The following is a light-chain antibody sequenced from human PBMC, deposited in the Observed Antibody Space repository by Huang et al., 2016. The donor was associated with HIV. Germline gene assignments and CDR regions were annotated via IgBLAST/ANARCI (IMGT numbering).Light chain of an antibody. CDR1: QSVSKH. V-gene: IGKV3-15*01. Sequence: EIVMTQSPATMSVSPGERATLSCRASQSVSKHLARYQQKPGQTPRLLIYGASTRATCIPARFSGSGSGTEFTLTISSLQSEDFAVYYCQQYNNWPPLTFGGGTKVEI. CDR3: QQYNNWPPLT. CDR2: GAS. J-gene: IGKJ4*01.